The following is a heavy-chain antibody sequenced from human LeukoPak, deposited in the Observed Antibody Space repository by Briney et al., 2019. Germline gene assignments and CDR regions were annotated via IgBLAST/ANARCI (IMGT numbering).Heavy chain of an antibody. CDR2: IYYSGST. CDR3: ARADYYDSSCFDY. Sequence: SETLSLTCTVSGGSIGSYYWSWILQPPHKGLEWIGYIYYSGSTNYNPSLNSRVTISVDTSKKQFSLKLSSVTAADTAVYYCARADYYDSSCFDYWGQGTLVTVSS. J-gene: IGHJ4*02. V-gene: IGHV4-59*01. CDR1: GGSIGSYY. D-gene: IGHD3-22*01.